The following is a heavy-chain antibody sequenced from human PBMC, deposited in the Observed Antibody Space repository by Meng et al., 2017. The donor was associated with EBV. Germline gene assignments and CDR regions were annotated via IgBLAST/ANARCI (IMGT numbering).Heavy chain of an antibody. CDR3: ARVGIAVAGTGDY. CDR2: INPNSGGT. Sequence: GQLVQSGAEVKQPGAAVKVSCKASGYTFTGYYMHWVRQAPGQGLEWMGRINPNSGGTNYAQKFQGRVTMTRDTSISTAYMELSRLRSDDTAVYYCARVGIAVAGTGDYWGQGTLVTVSS. CDR1: GYTFTGYY. J-gene: IGHJ4*02. D-gene: IGHD6-19*01. V-gene: IGHV1-2*06.